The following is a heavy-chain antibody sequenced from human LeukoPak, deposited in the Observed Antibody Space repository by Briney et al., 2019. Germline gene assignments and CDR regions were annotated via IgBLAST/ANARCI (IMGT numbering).Heavy chain of an antibody. D-gene: IGHD1-14*01. CDR3: ARRLPRGHDRKGRNDAFDI. V-gene: IGHV3-13*01. Sequence: GGSLRLSCAASGFTFSSYDMHWVRQATGKGLEWVSAVGTAGDTYYPGSVKGRFTISRENAKNSLYLQMNSLRAGDTAVYYCARRLPRGHDRKGRNDAFDIWGQGTMVTVSS. CDR2: VGTAGDT. CDR1: GFTFSSYD. J-gene: IGHJ3*02.